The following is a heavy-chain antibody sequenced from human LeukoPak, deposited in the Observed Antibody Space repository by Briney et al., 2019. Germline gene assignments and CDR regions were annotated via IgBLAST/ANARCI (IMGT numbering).Heavy chain of an antibody. J-gene: IGHJ2*01. Sequence: SQTLSLNCAVSGGSISSGGYSWSWIRQPPGKGLEWIGYIYHSGSTYYSPSLKSRVTISVDRSKNQFSLKLSSVTAADTAVYYCARVYSGYEWGWYFDLWGRGTLVTVSS. V-gene: IGHV4-30-2*01. CDR1: GGSISSGGYS. CDR2: IYHSGST. CDR3: ARVYSGYEWGWYFDL. D-gene: IGHD5-12*01.